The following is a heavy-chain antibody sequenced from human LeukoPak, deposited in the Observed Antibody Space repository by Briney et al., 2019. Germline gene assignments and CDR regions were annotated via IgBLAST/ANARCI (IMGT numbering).Heavy chain of an antibody. J-gene: IGHJ6*02. CDR2: INPNSSGT. CDR3: ARGVVGATTGRLGYYYYGMDV. D-gene: IGHD1-26*01. Sequence: ASVKVSCKASGYTFTGYYMHWVRQAPGQGLEWMGWINPNSSGTNYAQKFQGRVTMTRDTSISTAYMELSRLRSDDTAVYYCARGVVGATTGRLGYYYYGMDVWGQGTTVTVSS. V-gene: IGHV1-2*02. CDR1: GYTFTGYY.